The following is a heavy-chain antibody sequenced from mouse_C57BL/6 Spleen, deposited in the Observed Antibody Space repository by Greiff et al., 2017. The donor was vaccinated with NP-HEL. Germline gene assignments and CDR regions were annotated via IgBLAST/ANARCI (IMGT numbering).Heavy chain of an antibody. CDR2: IYPSDSET. CDR1: GYTFTSYW. Sequence: QVQLQQPGAELVRPGSSVKLSCKASGYTFTSYWMDWVKQRPGQGLEWIGNIYPSDSETHYNQKFKDKATLTVDKSSSTAYMQLSSLTSEDSAVYYCARGGSLLDYWGQGTTLTVSS. CDR3: ARGGSLLDY. V-gene: IGHV1-61*01. J-gene: IGHJ2*01.